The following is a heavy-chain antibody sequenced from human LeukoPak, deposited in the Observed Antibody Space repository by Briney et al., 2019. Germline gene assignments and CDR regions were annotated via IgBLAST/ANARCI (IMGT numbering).Heavy chain of an antibody. CDR2: INHSGST. CDR3: ARGANLGY. V-gene: IGHV4-34*01. Sequence: SETLSLTCTVSGGSISSYYWSWIRQPPGKGLEWIGEINHSGSTNYNPSLKSRVTISVDTSKNQFSLKLSSVTAADTAVYYCARGANLGYWGQGTLVTVSS. J-gene: IGHJ4*02. CDR1: GGSISSYY.